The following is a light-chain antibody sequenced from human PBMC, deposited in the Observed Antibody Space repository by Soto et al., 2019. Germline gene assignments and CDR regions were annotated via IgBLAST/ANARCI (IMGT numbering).Light chain of an antibody. V-gene: IGLV1-44*01. CDR1: SSNIGSNT. Sequence: QSVLTQPPSASGTPGQRVTISCSGSSSNIGSNTVNWYQQLPGTAPKLLIYSNNQRPSGVPDRFSGSKSGTSASLAISGLQSEDEADYYCAAWDDSLNAHYLFGTGTKLTVL. CDR3: AAWDDSLNAHYL. J-gene: IGLJ1*01. CDR2: SNN.